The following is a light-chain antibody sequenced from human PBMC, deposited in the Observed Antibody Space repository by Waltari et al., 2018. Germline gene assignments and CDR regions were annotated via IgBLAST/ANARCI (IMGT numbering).Light chain of an antibody. CDR3: XQYGSSPRYX. Sequence: EXALTQSSGTLSLSPGERATLSCRASQSVSSSYLAWYQQKPGQAPRLLIYGASSRATGIPDRFSGSGSGTDFTLTISRLEPEDFXVYYCXQYGSSPRYXFXQXTKLEIK. CDR2: GAS. CDR1: QSVSSSY. V-gene: IGKV3-20*01. J-gene: IGKJ2*01.